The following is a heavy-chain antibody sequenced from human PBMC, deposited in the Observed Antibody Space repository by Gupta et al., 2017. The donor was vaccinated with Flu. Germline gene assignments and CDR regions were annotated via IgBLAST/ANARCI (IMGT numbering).Heavy chain of an antibody. D-gene: IGHD3-16*01. CDR3: AKQARSTDYRSTFDF. CDR2: IVDSGVSK. Sequence: YALGWVRQAPGKVLDGGAGIVDSGVSKYYEDAVKSRGTISKENSKNTLDWEMKTLRAGDTAVYYCAKQARSTDYRSTFDFGGQGTMVTVSS. V-gene: IGHV3-23*02. CDR1: YA. J-gene: IGHJ4*02.